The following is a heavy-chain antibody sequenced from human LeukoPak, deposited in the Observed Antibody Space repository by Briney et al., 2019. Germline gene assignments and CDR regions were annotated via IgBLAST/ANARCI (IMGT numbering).Heavy chain of an antibody. J-gene: IGHJ4*02. CDR1: GDSINSLDL. Sequence: SETLSLTCTVSGDSINSLDLWSWVRQPPRKGLEWIGEMYLSGTTHSNPSVKSRVTISIDKSKNQFFLNLSSVTAADTAVYYCAGLVGRYSSGLYYYYFDYWGQGTLVTVSS. CDR2: MYLSGTT. V-gene: IGHV4-4*02. D-gene: IGHD3-22*01. CDR3: AGLVGRYSSGLYYYYFDY.